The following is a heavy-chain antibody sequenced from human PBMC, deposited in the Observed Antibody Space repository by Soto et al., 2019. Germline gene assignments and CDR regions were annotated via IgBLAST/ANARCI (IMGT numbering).Heavy chain of an antibody. V-gene: IGHV1-58*01. Sequence: SGKVSCKASGFTFTSSAVQWERQARGQRLEWIGWIVVGSGNTNYAQKFQERVTITRDMSTSTAYMELSSLRSGDTPGYYCAADRRFEPWGQVNLVTVSS. CDR2: IVVGSGNT. CDR3: AADRRFEP. J-gene: IGHJ5*02. CDR1: GFTFTSSA.